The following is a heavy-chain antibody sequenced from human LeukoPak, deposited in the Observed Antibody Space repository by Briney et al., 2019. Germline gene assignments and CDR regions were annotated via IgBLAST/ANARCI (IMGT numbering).Heavy chain of an antibody. CDR1: GYTFTGYY. CDR3: ARDRRITIFGVATNWFDP. V-gene: IGHV1-2*02. Sequence: ASVKVSCKASGYTFTGYYMHWVRQAPGQGLEWMGWINPNSGGTNYAQKFQGRVTMTRDTSISTAYMELSRLRSDDTAVYYCARDRRITIFGVATNWFDPWGQGTLVTVSS. CDR2: INPNSGGT. D-gene: IGHD3-3*01. J-gene: IGHJ5*02.